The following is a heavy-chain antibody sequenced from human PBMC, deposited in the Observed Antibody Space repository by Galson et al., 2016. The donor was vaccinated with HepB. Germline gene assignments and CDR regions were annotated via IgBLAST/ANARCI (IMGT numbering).Heavy chain of an antibody. CDR1: GDSVSSYTGV. CDR3: ARDSPGNSFFDY. V-gene: IGHV6-1*01. J-gene: IGHJ4*02. Sequence: CAISGDSVSSYTGVWNWIRQSPSRGLEWLGRTYYRSQWYYHYAESVKGRITIYPDTSRNHFSLRLTPVTPEDTAVYYCARDSPGNSFFDYWSQGTLVTVSS. CDR2: TYYRSQWYY. D-gene: IGHD4-23*01.